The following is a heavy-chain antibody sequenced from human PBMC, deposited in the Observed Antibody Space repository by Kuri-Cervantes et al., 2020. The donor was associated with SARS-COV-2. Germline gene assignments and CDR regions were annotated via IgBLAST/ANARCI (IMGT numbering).Heavy chain of an antibody. V-gene: IGHV3-49*04. D-gene: IGHD6-13*01. J-gene: IGHJ6*03. Sequence: GESLRISCTASGFTFGDYAMSWVRQAPGKGLEWVGFIRSKAYGGTTEYAASVKGRFTISRDDSKSIAYLQMNSLKNEDTAVYYWTSGYSSSWPYYYYYDIDVWGKGTTVTVSS. CDR2: IRSKAYGGTT. CDR3: TSGYSSSWPYYYYYDIDV. CDR1: GFTFGDYA.